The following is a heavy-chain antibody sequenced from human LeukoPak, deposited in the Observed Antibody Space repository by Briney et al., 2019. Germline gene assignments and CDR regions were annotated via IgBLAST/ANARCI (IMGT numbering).Heavy chain of an antibody. D-gene: IGHD1-26*01. J-gene: IGHJ6*02. CDR1: GYTFTSYA. CDR3: ARVAVGATRQNYYYGMDV. V-gene: IGHV7-4-1*02. CDR2: INTNTGNP. Sequence: GASVKVSCKASGYTFTSYAMNWVRQAPGQGLEWMGWINTNTGNPTYAQGFTGRFVFSLDTSVSTAYLQISSLKAEDTAVYYCARVAVGATRQNYYYGMDVWGQETTVTVSS.